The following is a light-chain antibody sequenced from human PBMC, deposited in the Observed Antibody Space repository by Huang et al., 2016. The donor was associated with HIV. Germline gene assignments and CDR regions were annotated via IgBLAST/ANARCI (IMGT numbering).Light chain of an antibody. Sequence: DIQMTQSPSTLSAPIGDRVTLTRRASQSLSGWVAWYQHRPGNAPNLLISKASSLQSGVTPRCSGIGSGTDFILTISSLQPDDFATYYCQQLHNSPYTFGQGTKLEIK. CDR2: KAS. CDR3: QQLHNSPYT. V-gene: IGKV1-5*03. J-gene: IGKJ2*01. CDR1: QSLSGW.